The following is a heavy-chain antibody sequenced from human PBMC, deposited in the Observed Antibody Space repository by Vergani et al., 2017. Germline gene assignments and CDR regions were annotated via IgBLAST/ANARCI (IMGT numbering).Heavy chain of an antibody. J-gene: IGHJ4*01. CDR3: ARLVFGESCMDG. Sequence: QLQLQESGPGLVTPSETLSLTCTVSGGSINKNNHYWGWIRLTPGKGLEWIGSISYRGHTPHNPSLQSRVTISVDTSKSQFSLLLSSVTAADTALYYCARLVFGESCMDGWGQGTLVTVSS. V-gene: IGHV4-39*01. D-gene: IGHD3-10*01. CDR2: ISYRGHT. CDR1: GGSINKNNHY.